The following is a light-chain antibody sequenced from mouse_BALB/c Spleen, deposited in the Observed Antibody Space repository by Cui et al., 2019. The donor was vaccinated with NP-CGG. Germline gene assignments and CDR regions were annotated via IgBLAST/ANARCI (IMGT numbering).Light chain of an antibody. CDR2: GTN. J-gene: IGLJ1*01. CDR3: ALWYSNHWV. CDR1: TGAVTTSNY. V-gene: IGLV1*01. Sequence: QALVTQESELTTSPCETVTLTCRSSTGAVTTSNYANWVQEKPDHLFTGLIGGTNNRAPGVPARFSGSLIGDKAALTITGAQTEDEAIYFCALWYSNHWVFGGGTKLTVL.